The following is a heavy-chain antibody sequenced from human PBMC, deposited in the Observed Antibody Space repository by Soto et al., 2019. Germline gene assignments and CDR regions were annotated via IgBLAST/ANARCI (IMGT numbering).Heavy chain of an antibody. CDR2: ISGSGGST. Sequence: PGGSRRLSGPPSGFTFSTYAISWVRQAQGKGLEWVSAISGSGGSTYYADSVKGRFTISRDNSKNTVYLQMNSLRAEDTAVYYCAKELVTVDWWYGMDVWGQGTTVTVPS. D-gene: IGHD2-8*02. CDR3: AKELVTVDWWYGMDV. CDR1: GFTFSTYA. V-gene: IGHV3-23*01. J-gene: IGHJ6*02.